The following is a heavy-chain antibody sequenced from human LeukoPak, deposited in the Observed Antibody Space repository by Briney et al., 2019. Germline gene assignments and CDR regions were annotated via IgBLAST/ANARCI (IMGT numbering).Heavy chain of an antibody. CDR1: GGFISSYY. Sequence: NPSETLSLTCTVSGGFISSYYWNWIRQPAGKGLEWIGRIYTSGTSNYNPSLKGRVIMSVDTSKNQFSLKLSSVTAADTAVYYCAVTMVRGVSGMDVWGQGTTVTVSS. CDR2: IYTSGTS. D-gene: IGHD3-10*01. J-gene: IGHJ6*02. V-gene: IGHV4-4*07. CDR3: AVTMVRGVSGMDV.